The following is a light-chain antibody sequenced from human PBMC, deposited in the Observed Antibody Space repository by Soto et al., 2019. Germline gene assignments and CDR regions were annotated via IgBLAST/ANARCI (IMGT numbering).Light chain of an antibody. CDR1: QDVASS. J-gene: IGKJ4*01. CDR2: ATS. Sequence: DIQMTQSPSSVSASVGDRVTITCRASQDVASSLAWYQQKPGKAPKLLIYATSTLQNGVPSRFSGGGSGTDFTLTINSLQPEDIAAYSCLQTHSFPLTFGGGTKVELK. CDR3: LQTHSFPLT. V-gene: IGKV1D-12*01.